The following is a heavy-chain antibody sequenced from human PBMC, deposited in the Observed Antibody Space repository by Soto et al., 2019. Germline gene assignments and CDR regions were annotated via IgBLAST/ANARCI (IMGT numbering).Heavy chain of an antibody. CDR3: ARATLYNWNYNNWFDP. J-gene: IGHJ5*02. D-gene: IGHD1-7*01. CDR2: TYYRSKWYN. Sequence: SQTLSLTCAISGDSVSSNSAAWNWIRQSPSRGLEWLGRTYYRSKWYNDYAVSVKSRITINPDTSKNQFSLQLNSVTPEDTAVYYCARATLYNWNYNNWFDPWGQGTLVTVSS. V-gene: IGHV6-1*01. CDR1: GDSVSSNSAA.